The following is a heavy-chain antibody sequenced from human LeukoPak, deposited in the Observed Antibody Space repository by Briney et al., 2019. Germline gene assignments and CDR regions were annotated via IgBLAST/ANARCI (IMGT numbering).Heavy chain of an antibody. Sequence: GRSLRLSCAASGFSFSTYAIHWVRQAPGKGLEWVAVISSDGYSKDYADAVKGRFTISRDKSKNTLYLQMNSLRAEDTAVYYCAKDRSGDFYFDYWGQGTLVTVSS. CDR3: AKDRSGDFYFDY. D-gene: IGHD4-17*01. CDR2: ISSDGYSK. J-gene: IGHJ4*02. V-gene: IGHV3-30-3*01. CDR1: GFSFSTYA.